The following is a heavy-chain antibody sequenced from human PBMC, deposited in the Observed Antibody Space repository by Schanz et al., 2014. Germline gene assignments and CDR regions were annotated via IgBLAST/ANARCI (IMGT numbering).Heavy chain of an antibody. Sequence: QVQLVHSGAEVKKPGSSVKVSCTASGGTFSSYTISWIRQAPGQGLEWMGRIIPVLAIADYAQKFQGRVTITADKSTSTASMELSSLRSEDTAVYYCARGYGDSPTDFWGQGTLVTVSS. J-gene: IGHJ4*02. CDR3: ARGYGDSPTDF. V-gene: IGHV1-69*02. CDR1: GGTFSSYT. CDR2: IIPVLAIA. D-gene: IGHD4-17*01.